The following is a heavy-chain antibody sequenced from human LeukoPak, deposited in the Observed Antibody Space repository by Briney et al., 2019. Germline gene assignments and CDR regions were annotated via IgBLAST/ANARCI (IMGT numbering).Heavy chain of an antibody. CDR3: ARVPSAMVTYYYYGMDV. CDR1: GYTFTSYA. CDR2: INTNTGNP. V-gene: IGHV7-4-1*02. D-gene: IGHD5-18*01. J-gene: IGHJ6*02. Sequence: GASVKVSCKASGYTFTSYAMNWVRQAPGQGLEWMGWINTNTGNPTYAQGFTGRFVFSLDTSVSTAYLQISSLKAEDTAVYYCARVPSAMVTYYYYGMDVWGQGTTVTVSS.